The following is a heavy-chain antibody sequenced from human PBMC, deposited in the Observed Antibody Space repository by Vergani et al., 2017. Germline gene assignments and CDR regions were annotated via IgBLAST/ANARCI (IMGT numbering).Heavy chain of an antibody. CDR2: NSNDGGNK. Sequence: QVQLVESGGKVVQSGTSLRLSRAASGFSPGSYGMHLVRQTPGKGLGRVAVNSNDGGNKYYADSVKGRFTIYKDKTVDMLSLQMNSLRHNDTPVYYCVREGRGDHYDYWSSLGPWVQGARVSDSS. J-gene: IGHJ5*02. D-gene: IGHD3-3*01. CDR3: VREGRGDHYDYWSSLGP. V-gene: IGHV3-30*03. CDR1: GFSPGSYG.